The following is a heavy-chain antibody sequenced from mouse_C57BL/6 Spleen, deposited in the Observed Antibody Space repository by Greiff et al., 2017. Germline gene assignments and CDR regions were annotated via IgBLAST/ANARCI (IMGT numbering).Heavy chain of an antibody. CDR1: GFTFTDYY. CDR3: ARSYGSSFRLAY. Sequence: EVTLMESGGGLVQPGGSLSLSCAASGFTFTDYYMSWVRQPPGKALEWLGFIRNKANGYTTEYSASVKGRFTISRDNSQSILYLQMNALRAEDSATYYCARSYGSSFRLAYWGQGTLVTVSA. D-gene: IGHD1-1*01. J-gene: IGHJ3*01. V-gene: IGHV7-3*01. CDR2: IRNKANGYTT.